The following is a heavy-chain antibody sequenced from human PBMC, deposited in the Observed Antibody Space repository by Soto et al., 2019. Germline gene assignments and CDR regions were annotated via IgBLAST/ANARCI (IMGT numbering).Heavy chain of an antibody. CDR1: GGSISSYY. Sequence: QVQLQESGPGLVKPSETLSLTCTVSGGSISSYYWSWIRQPAGKGLGWIGRIYTSGSTNYNPSLKSRVTMSVDTSKNQFSLKLSSVTAADTAVYYCARGGPGGYGVTVAFDPWGQGTLVTVSS. D-gene: IGHD4-17*01. CDR2: IYTSGST. V-gene: IGHV4-4*07. CDR3: ARGGPGGYGVTVAFDP. J-gene: IGHJ5*02.